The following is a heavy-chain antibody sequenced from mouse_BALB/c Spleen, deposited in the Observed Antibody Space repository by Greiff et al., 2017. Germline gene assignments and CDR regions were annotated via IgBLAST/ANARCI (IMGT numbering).Heavy chain of an antibody. J-gene: IGHJ3*01. CDR3: ARNAR. CDR1: GYTFTSYW. V-gene: IGHV1S81*02. Sequence: QVQLQQPGAELVKPGASVKLSCKASGYTFTSYWMHWVKQRPGQGLEWIGEINPSNGRTNYNEKFKSKATLTVDKSSSTAYMQLSSLTSEDSAVYYCARNARGGQGTLVTVSA. CDR2: INPSNGRT.